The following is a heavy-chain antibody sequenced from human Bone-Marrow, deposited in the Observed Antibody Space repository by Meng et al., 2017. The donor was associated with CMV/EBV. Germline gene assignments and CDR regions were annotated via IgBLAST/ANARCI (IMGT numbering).Heavy chain of an antibody. J-gene: IGHJ4*02. Sequence: GESLKISCAGSGFTFSTYAIHWVRQAPGKGLEWVALISFDGSNTFYADSVKGRFTISRDNSNNTLYLQMNSLKTEDTAVYYCARDNSIITPYYFDYWGQGTLVTVSS. CDR2: ISFDGSNT. CDR1: GFTFSTYA. D-gene: IGHD3-10*01. V-gene: IGHV3-30*04. CDR3: ARDNSIITPYYFDY.